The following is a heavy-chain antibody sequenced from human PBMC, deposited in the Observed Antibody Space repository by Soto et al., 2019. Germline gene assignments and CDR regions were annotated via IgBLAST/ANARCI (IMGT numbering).Heavy chain of an antibody. CDR1: EFTFRSYW. V-gene: IGHV3-74*01. CDR3: ARSLPGTYGAFDL. Sequence: VGSLRLSCAASEFTFRSYWMHWVRQSPGKGLVWVSRISGDGSSTTYADSVRGRFTISRDNAKNTVYLQMDSLRAEDTAVYYCARSLPGTYGAFDLWGQGTMVTVSS. CDR2: ISGDGSST. D-gene: IGHD1-7*01. J-gene: IGHJ3*01.